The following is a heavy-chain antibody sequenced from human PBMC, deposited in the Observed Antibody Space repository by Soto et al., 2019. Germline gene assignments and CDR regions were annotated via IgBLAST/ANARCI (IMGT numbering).Heavy chain of an antibody. D-gene: IGHD6-19*01. V-gene: IGHV3-30*18. J-gene: IGHJ4*02. Sequence: QVQLVESGGGVVQPGRSLRLSCAASGFTFSRYGMPWVRQAPGKGLEWVAIISYDGSSKYYADSVKGRFTISRDNSKNTLYLQINSLRAEDTAVYYCAKEEDSSGWYYFDYWGQGTLVTFSS. CDR2: ISYDGSSK. CDR3: AKEEDSSGWYYFDY. CDR1: GFTFSRYG.